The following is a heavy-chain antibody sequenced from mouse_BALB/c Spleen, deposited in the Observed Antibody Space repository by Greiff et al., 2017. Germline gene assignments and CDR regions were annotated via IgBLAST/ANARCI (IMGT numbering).Heavy chain of an antibody. J-gene: IGHJ3*01. Sequence: EVQLVESGGGLVKPGGSLKLSCAASGFTFSSYTMSWVRQTPEKRLEWVATISSGGSYTYYPDSVKGRFTISRDNAKNTLYLQMSSLKSEDTAMYYCTRDRGSTVPFAYWGQGTLVTVSA. CDR2: ISSGGSYT. CDR3: TRDRGSTVPFAY. CDR1: GFTFSSYT. D-gene: IGHD1-1*01. V-gene: IGHV5-6-4*01.